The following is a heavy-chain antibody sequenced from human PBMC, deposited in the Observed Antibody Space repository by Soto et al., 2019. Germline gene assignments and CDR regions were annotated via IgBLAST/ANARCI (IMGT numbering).Heavy chain of an antibody. CDR2: INHSGST. CDR1: GGSFSGYY. J-gene: IGHJ2*01. V-gene: IGHV4-34*01. Sequence: SETLSLTCAVYGGSFSGYYWSWIRQPPGKGLEWIGEINHSGSTNYNPSLKSRVTISVDTSKNQFSLKLSSVTAADTAVYYCARFGCSGGSCYPNWYFDLWGRGTLVTVSS. CDR3: ARFGCSGGSCYPNWYFDL. D-gene: IGHD2-15*01.